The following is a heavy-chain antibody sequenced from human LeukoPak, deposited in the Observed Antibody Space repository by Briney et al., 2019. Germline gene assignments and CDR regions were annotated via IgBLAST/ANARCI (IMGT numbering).Heavy chain of an antibody. CDR2: IYTSGST. CDR3: ARETLPAAKEPLGFN. CDR1: GGSIISGSYY. D-gene: IGHD2-2*01. V-gene: IGHV4-61*02. Sequence: PSETLSLTCTVSGGSIISGSYYWSWIRQPAGKGLEWMGRIYTSGSTNYNPSLKSRVTISVDTSKNQFSLKLSSVTGADTAVYYCARETLPAAKEPLGFNWGQGTLVTVSS. J-gene: IGHJ4*02.